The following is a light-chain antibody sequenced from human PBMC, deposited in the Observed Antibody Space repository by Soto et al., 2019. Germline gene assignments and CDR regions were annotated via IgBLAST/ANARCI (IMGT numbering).Light chain of an antibody. CDR3: QQYNNWPLYT. CDR2: GAS. CDR1: QSVSSN. J-gene: IGKJ2*01. V-gene: IGKV3-15*01. Sequence: EIVMTQSPATLSVSPGERATLSCRASQSVSSNFAWYQQKPGQAPRLLIYGASTRATGIPARFSGSGSGTEFTLPISSLQSEDFAVYYCQQYNNWPLYTFGQGTKLEIK.